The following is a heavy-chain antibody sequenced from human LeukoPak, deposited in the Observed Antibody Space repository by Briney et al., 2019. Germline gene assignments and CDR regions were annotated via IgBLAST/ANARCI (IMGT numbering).Heavy chain of an antibody. CDR3: AKLATRRKVESYIDS. CDR1: GFTFSSYA. V-gene: IGHV3-23*01. CDR2: MSSGGGYT. D-gene: IGHD1-26*01. Sequence: GGSLRLSCAASGFTFSSYAMNWVRQAPGKGLEWVSGMSSGGGYTYYADSVKGRFTISRDNSQNTLYLQMNSLRVEDTALYYCAKLATRRKVESYIDSWGQGTPVTVSS. J-gene: IGHJ4*02.